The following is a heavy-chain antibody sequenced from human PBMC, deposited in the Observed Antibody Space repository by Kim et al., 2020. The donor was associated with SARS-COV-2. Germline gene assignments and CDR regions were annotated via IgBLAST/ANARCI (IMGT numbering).Heavy chain of an antibody. CDR2: ISYDGSNK. CDR3: ASLGGITMIVVVTNDAF. V-gene: IGHV3-30-3*01. D-gene: IGHD3-22*01. CDR1: GFTFSSYA. Sequence: GGSLRLSCAASGFTFSSYAMHWVRQAPGKGLEWVAVISYDGSNKYYADSVKGRFTISRDNSKNTLYLQMNSLRAEDTAVYYCASLGGITMIVVVTNDAF. J-gene: IGHJ3*01.